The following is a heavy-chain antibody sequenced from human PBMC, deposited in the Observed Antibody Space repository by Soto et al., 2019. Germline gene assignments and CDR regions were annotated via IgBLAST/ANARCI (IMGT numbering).Heavy chain of an antibody. V-gene: IGHV3-21*01. D-gene: IGHD3-22*01. J-gene: IGHJ5*02. CDR2: ISSSSSYI. CDR1: GFTFSSYS. Sequence: GGSLRLSCAASGFTFSSYSMNWVRQAPGKGLEWVSSISSSSSYIYYADSVKGRFTISRDNAKNSLYLQMNSLRAEDTAVYYCARDLGDYYDSSGINWFDPWGQGTLVTVSS. CDR3: ARDLGDYYDSSGINWFDP.